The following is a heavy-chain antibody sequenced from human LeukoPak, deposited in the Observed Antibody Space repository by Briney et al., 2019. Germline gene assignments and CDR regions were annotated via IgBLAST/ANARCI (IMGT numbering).Heavy chain of an antibody. D-gene: IGHD4-23*01. J-gene: IGHJ4*02. CDR2: ISTFNGNT. Sequence: ASVKVSCKASGYAFTNFGITWARQAPGQGLEWLGWISTFNGNTNYAQILQDRVTMTTDTSTNTAYLKVRSLSSDDTAVYYCARRHLIGNGYLDRWGQGTLVTVSS. V-gene: IGHV1-18*01. CDR1: GYAFTNFG. CDR3: ARRHLIGNGYLDR.